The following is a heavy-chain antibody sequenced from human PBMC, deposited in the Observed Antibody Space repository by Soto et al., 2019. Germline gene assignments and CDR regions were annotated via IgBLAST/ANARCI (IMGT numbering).Heavy chain of an antibody. CDR2: IYYSGST. CDR3: ARHSSGTSFDP. J-gene: IGHJ5*02. Sequence: PSETLSLTCTVSGDSISEYYWSWIRQPPGKGLEWIGYIYYSGSTNSNNPSLKSRVAISVDTSKNEFSLKLSSVTAADTAVYYCARHSSGTSFDPWGRGTLVTVSS. D-gene: IGHD3-10*01. CDR1: GDSISEYY. V-gene: IGHV4-59*08.